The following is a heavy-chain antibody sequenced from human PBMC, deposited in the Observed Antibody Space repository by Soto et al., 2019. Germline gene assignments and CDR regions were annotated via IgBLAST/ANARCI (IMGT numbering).Heavy chain of an antibody. J-gene: IGHJ4*02. D-gene: IGHD2-21*02. CDR3: ARSIVVVTALDY. CDR1: GYTFSRDV. CDR2: INAGNGNT. Sequence: ASVKVSCKASGYTFSRDVIHWVRRAPGQRLEWMGWINAGNGNTKYSQKFQGRVTITRDTSASTAYMELSSLRSEDTAVYYCARSIVVVTALDYWGQGTLVTVSS. V-gene: IGHV1-3*01.